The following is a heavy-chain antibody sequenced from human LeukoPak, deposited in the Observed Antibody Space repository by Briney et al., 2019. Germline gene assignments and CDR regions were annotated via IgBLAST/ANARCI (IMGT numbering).Heavy chain of an antibody. Sequence: PGGSLRLSCAASGFTFDDYAMHWVRQAPGKGLEWVSGISWRSDSVDYAESVKGRFTISRDNAKNSLYLQMNSLRADDTALCYCAKDWSYGGNSWKYFGSWGQGILVTVSS. CDR3: AKDWSYGGNSWKYFGS. D-gene: IGHD4-23*01. V-gene: IGHV3-9*01. CDR1: GFTFDDYA. J-gene: IGHJ4*02. CDR2: ISWRSDSV.